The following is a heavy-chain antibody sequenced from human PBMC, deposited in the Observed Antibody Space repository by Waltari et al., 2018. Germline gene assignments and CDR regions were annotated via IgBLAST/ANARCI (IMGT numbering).Heavy chain of an antibody. J-gene: IGHJ3*02. CDR2: ISGDSGSI. D-gene: IGHD2-21*01. CDR3: ARDRDWAFDI. V-gene: IGHV3-48*04. CDR1: GFPFIRYS. Sequence: EVQLVESGGGLVQPGGSLRLPCAASGFPFIRYSLTGFRQAPGKGLEWVSYISGDSGSIHYADSVKGRITVSRDNAKNSLYLQMSSLTAEDTAVFYCARDRDWAFDIWGQGTMVTVSS.